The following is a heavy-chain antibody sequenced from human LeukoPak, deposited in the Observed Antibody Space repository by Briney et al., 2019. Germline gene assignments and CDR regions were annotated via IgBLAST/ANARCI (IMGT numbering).Heavy chain of an antibody. J-gene: IGHJ4*02. CDR1: AVSISSYY. Sequence: SETLSLTCTVSAVSISSYYWSWIRQPPGKGLEWIGYIYYSGSTNYNPSLKSRVTISVDTSKNQFSLKLSSVTAADTAVYYCARHKHYYDSSGFGYWGQGTLVTVSS. D-gene: IGHD3-22*01. V-gene: IGHV4-59*08. CDR3: ARHKHYYDSSGFGY. CDR2: IYYSGST.